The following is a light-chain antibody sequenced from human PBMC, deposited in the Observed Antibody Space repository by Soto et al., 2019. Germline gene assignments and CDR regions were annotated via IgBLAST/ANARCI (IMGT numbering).Light chain of an antibody. CDR2: EVN. CDR3: CSYAGSRWV. V-gene: IGLV2-23*02. CDR1: IDDIGNFNL. J-gene: IGLJ3*02. Sequence: SVLTQPASVSGSPGQSNTFSCTGSIDDIGNFNLVSWYQQYPGKAPKLILYEVNKRPLGVSDRFSGSKSGNTASLTISGLQAEDEADYHCCSYAGSRWVFGGGTKVTVL.